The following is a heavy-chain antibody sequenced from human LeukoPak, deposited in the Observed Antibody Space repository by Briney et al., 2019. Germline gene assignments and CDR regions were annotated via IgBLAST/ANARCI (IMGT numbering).Heavy chain of an antibody. CDR2: IKSKTDGGTT. Sequence: PGGSLRLSCAASGFTFSNAWMSWVRQAPGKGLEWVGRIKSKTDGGTTDYAAPVKGRFTISRDDSKNTLYLQMNSLKTEDTAVYYCARRYSQGAFDIWGQGTMVTVSS. J-gene: IGHJ3*02. D-gene: IGHD5-18*01. V-gene: IGHV3-15*01. CDR1: GFTFSNAW. CDR3: ARRYSQGAFDI.